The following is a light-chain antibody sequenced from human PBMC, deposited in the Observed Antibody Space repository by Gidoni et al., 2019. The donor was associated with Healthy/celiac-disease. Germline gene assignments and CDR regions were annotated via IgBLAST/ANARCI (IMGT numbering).Light chain of an antibody. Sequence: SVLTQPPSVSGAPRQRVTISCSGSSSNIGNNAVNWYQQLPGKAPKLLIYYDDLLPSGVSDRFSGSKSGTSASLAISGLQSEDEADYYCAAWDDSLNGWVFGGGTKLTVL. CDR3: AAWDDSLNGWV. CDR1: SSNIGNNA. V-gene: IGLV1-36*01. CDR2: YDD. J-gene: IGLJ3*02.